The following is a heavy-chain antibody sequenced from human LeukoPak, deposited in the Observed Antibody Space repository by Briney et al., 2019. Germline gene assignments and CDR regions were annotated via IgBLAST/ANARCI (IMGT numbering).Heavy chain of an antibody. Sequence: GGSLRLSCAASGFTFSSCGFNWVRQSPGKGLEWVSSIGPTGTDRYYADSVRGRFTISRDNAKNSMYLQMDSLRDEDTAVYYCATETIGRHYDYWGQGTLLTVSS. CDR3: ATETIGRHYDY. CDR1: GFTFSSCG. J-gene: IGHJ4*02. V-gene: IGHV3-21*01. CDR2: IGPTGTDR. D-gene: IGHD1-14*01.